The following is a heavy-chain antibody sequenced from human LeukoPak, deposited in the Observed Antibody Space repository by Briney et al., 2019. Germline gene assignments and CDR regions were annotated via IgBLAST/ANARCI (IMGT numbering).Heavy chain of an antibody. V-gene: IGHV3-7*01. J-gene: IGHJ1*01. CDR1: GLTFCHYW. Sequence: GGSLRLSCASCGLTFCHYWMSWVRQAPGKGLEWVANIKQDGSEKYYVDSVKGRFTISRDNAKNSLYLQMNGLRAEDTAVYYCAADSSGYYWAFWGQGTLVTVSS. CDR3: AADSSGYYWAF. CDR2: IKQDGSEK. D-gene: IGHD3-22*01.